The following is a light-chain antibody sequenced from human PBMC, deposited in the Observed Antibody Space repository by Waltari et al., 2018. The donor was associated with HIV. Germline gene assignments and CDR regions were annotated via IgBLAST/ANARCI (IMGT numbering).Light chain of an antibody. J-gene: IGLJ2*01. CDR1: PSNIRRKY. CDR3: VAWDDSLRGVL. V-gene: IGLV1-47*01. Sequence: SVLTQPPSASGTPGQRVTISCSGTPSNIRRKYVFWYQHLPGTAPKLLIHRNDQRPSGVPDRFSGSTSGTSASLAISGLRSEDEADYYCVAWDDSLRGVLFGGGTKVAVL. CDR2: RND.